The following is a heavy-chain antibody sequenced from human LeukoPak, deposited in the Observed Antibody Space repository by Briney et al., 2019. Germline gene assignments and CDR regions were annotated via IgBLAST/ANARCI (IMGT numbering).Heavy chain of an antibody. CDR1: GFTFSSYW. CDR2: IGSSGSTI. D-gene: IGHD6-6*01. J-gene: IGHJ4*02. V-gene: IGHV3-48*04. Sequence: GGSLRLSCAASGFTFSSYWMTWVRQAPGKGLEWVSYIGSSGSTIYYAGSVKGRFTISRDNAKNSLYLQMNSLRAEDTAVYYCARDYSSSSGIDYWGQGTLVTVSS. CDR3: ARDYSSSSGIDY.